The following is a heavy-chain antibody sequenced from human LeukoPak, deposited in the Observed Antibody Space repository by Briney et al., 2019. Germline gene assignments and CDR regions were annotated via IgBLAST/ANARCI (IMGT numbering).Heavy chain of an antibody. CDR2: IRSSGSSI. D-gene: IGHD7-27*01. CDR1: LFTFIDHS. J-gene: IGHJ4*02. Sequence: GWSLRLSFAASLFTFIDHSMNWVRQAPCKGLEWVSNIRSSGSSIYYADSVKGRFTISRDNAKNSLYLQMNSPRAAETAFYYCARDLNWGFEYWGQGALVTVSS. CDR3: ARDLNWGFEY. V-gene: IGHV3-48*04.